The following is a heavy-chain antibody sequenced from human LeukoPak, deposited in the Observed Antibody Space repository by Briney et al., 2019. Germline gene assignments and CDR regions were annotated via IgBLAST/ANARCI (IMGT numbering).Heavy chain of an antibody. D-gene: IGHD2-15*01. Sequence: PGGSLRLSCAAPGFTLSSYAMSWVRQTPGKGLEWVSAISGRGGSTYYADSVKGRFTISRDNSKNTMYLQMNSLRAEDTAVYYCAKAFSPSRYCSGGSCLDAFDIWGQGTMVTVSS. CDR3: AKAFSPSRYCSGGSCLDAFDI. J-gene: IGHJ3*02. CDR1: GFTLSSYA. CDR2: ISGRGGST. V-gene: IGHV3-23*01.